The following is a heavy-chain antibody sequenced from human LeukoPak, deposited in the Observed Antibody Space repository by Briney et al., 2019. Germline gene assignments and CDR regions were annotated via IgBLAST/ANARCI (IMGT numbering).Heavy chain of an antibody. J-gene: IGHJ4*02. CDR2: INHSGST. D-gene: IGHD3-9*01. V-gene: IGHV4-39*07. CDR1: GGSISSSSYY. CDR3: ARVPGRYFDWQNKYYFDY. Sequence: PSETLSLTCTVSGGSISSSSYYWSWIRQPPGKGLEWIGEINHSGSTNYNPSLKSRVTISVDTSKNQFSLKLSSVTAADTAVYYCARVPGRYFDWQNKYYFDYWGQGTLVTVSS.